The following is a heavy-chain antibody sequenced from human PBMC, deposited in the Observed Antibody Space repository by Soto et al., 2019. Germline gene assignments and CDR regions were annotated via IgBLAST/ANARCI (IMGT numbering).Heavy chain of an antibody. Sequence: QVQLVQSGAEVKKPGASVKVSCKASGYTLTTYDINWVRQATGQGLEWMGWMNPNTGDTGYAQKFQGRVTMTKNTSISTAYMELNSLKFEDTAVYYCARVFPRGSGFVGSWGQGTLVTVSS. CDR3: ARVFPRGSGFVGS. V-gene: IGHV1-8*01. CDR2: MNPNTGDT. CDR1: GYTLTTYD. J-gene: IGHJ4*02. D-gene: IGHD6-19*01.